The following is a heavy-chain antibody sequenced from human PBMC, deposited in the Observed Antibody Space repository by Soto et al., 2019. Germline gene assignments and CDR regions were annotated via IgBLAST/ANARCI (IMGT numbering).Heavy chain of an antibody. Sequence: GTSVKACCEACRYRITSKSRRSPCQSTGQGLEWMGWMNPGSGDTGYAQKFQGRVTMTRDISIATAYMELSSLRSDDTAIYYCARMATFGSLNWFDPWGQGTLVTAPQ. CDR3: ARMATFGSLNWFDP. CDR1: RYRITSKS. D-gene: IGHD3-16*01. CDR2: MNPGSGDT. J-gene: IGHJ5*02. V-gene: IGHV1-8*01.